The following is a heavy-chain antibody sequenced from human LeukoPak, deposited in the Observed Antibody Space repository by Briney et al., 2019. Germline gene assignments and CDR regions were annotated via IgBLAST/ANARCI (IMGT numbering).Heavy chain of an antibody. CDR2: INSDETST. J-gene: IGHJ5*02. D-gene: IGHD5-18*01. CDR3: ATEANTAITT. CDR1: GFTFSRYW. Sequence: GGSLRLSCAASGFTFSRYWMHWVRQAPGKGVVWVARINSDETSTSYAASVKGRFTISRDNAKNTLYLQMNSLRAEDTAVYYCATEANTAITTWGQGTLVTVSS. V-gene: IGHV3-74*01.